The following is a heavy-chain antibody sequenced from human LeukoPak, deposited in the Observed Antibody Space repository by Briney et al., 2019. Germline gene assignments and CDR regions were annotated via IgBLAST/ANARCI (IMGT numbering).Heavy chain of an antibody. D-gene: IGHD2-2*01. V-gene: IGHV3-30*18. CDR2: ISSGGSYK. J-gene: IGHJ6*02. Sequence: GGSLRLSCAASGFTFSSYGIHWVRQAPGKGLEWVAVISSGGSYKYYADSVKGRFTISRDNSKNTLYLQMNSLRAEDTAVYYCAKGSGYCSSISCWAYDYYYGMDVWGQGTTVTVSS. CDR1: GFTFSSYG. CDR3: AKGSGYCSSISCWAYDYYYGMDV.